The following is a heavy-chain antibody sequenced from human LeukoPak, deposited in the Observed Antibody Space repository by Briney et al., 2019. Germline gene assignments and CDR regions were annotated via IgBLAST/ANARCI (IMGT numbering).Heavy chain of an antibody. D-gene: IGHD6-19*01. J-gene: IGHJ4*02. CDR2: IYYSGST. Sequence: SETLSLTCTVSGGSISSSSYYWGWIRQPPGKGLEWIGSIYYSGSTYYNPSLKSRVTISVDTSKNQFSLKLSSVTAADTAVYYCASLIAVAAPFDYWGQGTLVTVSS. CDR3: ASLIAVAAPFDY. V-gene: IGHV4-39*07. CDR1: GGSISSSSYY.